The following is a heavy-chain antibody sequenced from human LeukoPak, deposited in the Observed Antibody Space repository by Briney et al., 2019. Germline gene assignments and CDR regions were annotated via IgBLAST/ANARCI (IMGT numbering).Heavy chain of an antibody. Sequence: SETLSLTCAVYGGSISTDYWSWIRQSPGEGLEWIGYIYSSGSTSYNPSLKSRVTISIDTFNNQFSLKLKSVTAADTAIYYCARRRVLTGYNAAFDHWGQGTLVIVSS. CDR3: ARRRVLTGYNAAFDH. CDR2: IYSSGST. V-gene: IGHV4-59*01. J-gene: IGHJ4*02. CDR1: GGSISTDY. D-gene: IGHD3-9*01.